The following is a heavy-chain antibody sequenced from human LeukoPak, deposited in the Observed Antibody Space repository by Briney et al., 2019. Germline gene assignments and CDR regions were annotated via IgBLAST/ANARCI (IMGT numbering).Heavy chain of an antibody. CDR2: IIPIFGTA. V-gene: IGHV1-69*13. CDR3: ASAYSQWLVPDY. D-gene: IGHD6-19*01. Sequence: SVKVSCKASGGTFSSYAISWVRQAPGQGLEWMGGIIPIFGTANYAQKFQGRVTITADESTSTAYMELSSLRSEDTAVYYCASAYSQWLVPDYWGQGTLVTASS. CDR1: GGTFSSYA. J-gene: IGHJ4*02.